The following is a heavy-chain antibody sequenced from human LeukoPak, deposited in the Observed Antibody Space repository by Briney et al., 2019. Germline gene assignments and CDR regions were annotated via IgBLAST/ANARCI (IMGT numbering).Heavy chain of an antibody. CDR1: GFTFNSYA. CDR2: ISYDGTIT. V-gene: IGHV3-30*01. D-gene: IGHD3-10*01. J-gene: IGHJ4*02. Sequence: GGSLRLSCAASGFTFNSYAMHRVRQAPGKGLEWVAVISYDGTITYYADSVKGRFTNSRDNPKNTLYLQLNSLRAEDTAIYYCARDSTYYYDSGSSGPHYFDSWGQGTLVTVSS. CDR3: ARDSTYYYDSGSSGPHYFDS.